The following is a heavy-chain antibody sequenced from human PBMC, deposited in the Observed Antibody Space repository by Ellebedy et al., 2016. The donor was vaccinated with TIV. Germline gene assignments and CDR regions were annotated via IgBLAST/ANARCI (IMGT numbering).Heavy chain of an antibody. D-gene: IGHD5-12*01. J-gene: IGHJ4*02. CDR1: GGTFSSYA. CDR3: ARGGYSGYDTYDY. CDR2: IIPIFGTA. Sequence: SVKVSXXASGGTFSSYAISWVRQAPGQGLEWMGGIIPIFGTANYAQKFQGRVTITADESTSTAYMELSSLRSEDTAVYYCARGGYSGYDTYDYWGQGTLVTVSS. V-gene: IGHV1-69*13.